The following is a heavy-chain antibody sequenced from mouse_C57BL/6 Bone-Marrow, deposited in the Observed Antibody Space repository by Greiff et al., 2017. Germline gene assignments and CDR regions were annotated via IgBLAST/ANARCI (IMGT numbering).Heavy chain of an antibody. Sequence: LQQSGAELVRPGSSVKLSCKDSYFAFMASAMSWVKQSPGHGLEWIGSFTMYGDATEYSENFKGKATLTANTSTGTAYMELSSLKSEDSAVYNCARSYYCGDSYYAMDYWGQGTSVTVSS. J-gene: IGHJ4*01. V-gene: IGHV1-49*01. D-gene: IGHD1-1*02. CDR2: FTMYGDAT. CDR3: ARSYYCGDSYYAMDY. CDR1: YFAFMASA.